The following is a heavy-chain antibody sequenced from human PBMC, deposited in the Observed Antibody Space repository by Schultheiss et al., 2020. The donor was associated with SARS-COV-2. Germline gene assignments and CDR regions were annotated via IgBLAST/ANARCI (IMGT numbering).Heavy chain of an antibody. J-gene: IGHJ6*02. D-gene: IGHD3-10*01. CDR1: GFTVSSNY. CDR2: IYSGGST. CDR3: ARGPGDHYGYYYYYGMDV. V-gene: IGHV3-66*01. Sequence: GESLKISCAASGFTVSSNYMSWVRQAPGKGLEWVSVIYSGGSTYYADSVKGRFTISRDNYMDTLYLQMNSLRAEDTAVYYCARGPGDHYGYYYYYGMDVWGQGTTVTVSS.